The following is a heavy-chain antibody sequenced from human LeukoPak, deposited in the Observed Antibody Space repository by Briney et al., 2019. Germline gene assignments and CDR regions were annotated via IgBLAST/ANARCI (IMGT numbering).Heavy chain of an antibody. V-gene: IGHV3-23*01. CDR3: AEGVTTAFWGNYGMDV. D-gene: IGHD4-4*01. CDR2: ISGSGGST. CDR1: GFTFSNYA. J-gene: IGHJ6*02. Sequence: PGGSLRLSCAASGFTFSNYAMSWVRQAPGKGLEWVSTISGSGGSTYYADSVKGRFTISRDNSKNTLYLQTNSLGAEDTAVYYCAEGVTTAFWGNYGMDVWGQGTTVTVSS.